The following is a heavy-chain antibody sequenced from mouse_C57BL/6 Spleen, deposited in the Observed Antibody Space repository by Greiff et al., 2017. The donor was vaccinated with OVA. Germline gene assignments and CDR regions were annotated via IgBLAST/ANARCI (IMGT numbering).Heavy chain of an antibody. J-gene: IGHJ3*01. V-gene: IGHV5-4*01. CDR2: ISDGGSYT. Sequence: EVHLVESGGGLVKPGGSLKLSCAASGFTFSSYAMSWVRQTPEKRLEWVATISDGGSYTYYPDNVKGRFTISRDNAKNNLYLQMSHLKSEDTAMYYCARDPFSWFAYWGQGTLVTVSA. CDR1: GFTFSSYA. CDR3: ARDPFSWFAY.